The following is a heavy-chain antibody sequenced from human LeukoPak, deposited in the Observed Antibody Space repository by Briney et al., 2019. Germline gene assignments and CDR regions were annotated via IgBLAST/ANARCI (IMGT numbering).Heavy chain of an antibody. CDR1: GFTFYDYA. CDR3: AKDLYSSSLNAFDI. Sequence: GGTLRLSCAASGFTFYDYAMHWVRQAPGKGLEWVSGISWNSGSIGHADSVKGRFTISRDNAKNSLYLQMNSLRAEDTALYYCAKDLYSSSLNAFDIWGQGTMVTVSS. V-gene: IGHV3-9*01. D-gene: IGHD6-13*01. CDR2: ISWNSGSI. J-gene: IGHJ3*02.